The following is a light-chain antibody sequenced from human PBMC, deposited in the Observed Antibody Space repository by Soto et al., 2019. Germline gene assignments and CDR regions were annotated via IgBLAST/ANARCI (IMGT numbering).Light chain of an antibody. V-gene: IGLV1-40*01. J-gene: IGLJ2*01. CDR2: GNN. CDR3: QSYDSSLSGVV. CDR1: SSNIGAGFD. Sequence: QSVLTQPPSVSGAPGQRVTISCTGSSSNIGAGFDVHWYQHLPGTAPKLLIYGNNNRPSGVPDRFSGSKSGNSASLAITGLQAEDEADYYCQSYDSSLSGVVFCGGTKVTVL.